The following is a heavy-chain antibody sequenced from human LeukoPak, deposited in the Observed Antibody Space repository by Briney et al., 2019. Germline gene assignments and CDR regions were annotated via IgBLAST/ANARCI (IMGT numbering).Heavy chain of an antibody. CDR3: ATVHCSGGSCYDGSYYGMDV. CDR2: LSPSSTTI. D-gene: IGHD2-15*01. Sequence: GGSLRLSCAASAFTFSSYTMSWVRQAPGKGLEWLSYLSPSSTTIYYADSVKGRFTVSRDNAKNSLYLQMNSLRDEDTAAYYCATVHCSGGSCYDGSYYGMDVWGQGTTVTVSS. V-gene: IGHV3-48*02. CDR1: AFTFSSYT. J-gene: IGHJ6*02.